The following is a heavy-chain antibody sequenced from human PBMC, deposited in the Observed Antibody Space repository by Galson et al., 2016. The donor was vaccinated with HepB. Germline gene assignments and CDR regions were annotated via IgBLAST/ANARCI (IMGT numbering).Heavy chain of an antibody. CDR1: GFIFNTYT. V-gene: IGHV3-23*01. D-gene: IGHD3-3*01. CDR3: AGVADGARMDV. Sequence: SLRLSCAASGFIFNTYTMRWVRQAPGQGLEWVAVIRSSGDFTQYADSVEGRFTNSRDNSKNTLFLQMNSLRAEDTAVYYWAGVADGARMDVWGKGTTVPVAS. J-gene: IGHJ6*03. CDR2: IRSSGDFT.